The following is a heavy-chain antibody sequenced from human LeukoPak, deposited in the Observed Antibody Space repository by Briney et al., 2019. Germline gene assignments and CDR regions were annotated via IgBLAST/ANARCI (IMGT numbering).Heavy chain of an antibody. V-gene: IGHV4-34*01. CDR1: GGSISSYY. J-gene: IGHJ4*02. CDR2: INHSGST. Sequence: SETLSLTCTVSGGSISSYYWSWIRQPPGKGLEWIGEINHSGSTNYNPSLKSRVTISVDTSKNQFSLKLSSVTAADTAVYYCARGRSYYYVYFDYWGQGTLVTVSS. CDR3: ARGRSYYYVYFDY. D-gene: IGHD3-22*01.